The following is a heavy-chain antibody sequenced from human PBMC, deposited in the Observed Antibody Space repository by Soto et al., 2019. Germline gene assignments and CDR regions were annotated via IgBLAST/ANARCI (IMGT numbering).Heavy chain of an antibody. CDR2: IWYDGSNK. J-gene: IGHJ4*02. D-gene: IGHD6-19*01. CDR3: ARESSGWHDY. Sequence: QVQLVESGGGVVQPGRSLRLSCAASGFTFSSYGMHWVRQAPGKGLEWVAIIWYDGSNKYYADSVKGRFTISRDNSKNTLYLEMNSLRAEDTAVYYWARESSGWHDYWGQGTLVTVSS. V-gene: IGHV3-33*01. CDR1: GFTFSSYG.